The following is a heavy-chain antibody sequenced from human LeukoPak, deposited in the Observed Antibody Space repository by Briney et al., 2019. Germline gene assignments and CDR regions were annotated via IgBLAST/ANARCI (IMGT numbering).Heavy chain of an antibody. V-gene: IGHV4-59*01. CDR2: IYYSGST. CDR3: ARADSSGYFDLDY. J-gene: IGHJ4*02. CDR1: GGSISSYY. Sequence: ETLSLTCTVSGGSISSYYWSWIRQPPGKGLEWIGYIYYSGSTNYNPSLKSRVTISVDTSKNQFSLKLSSVTAADTAVYYCARADSSGYFDLDYWGQGTLVTVSS. D-gene: IGHD3-22*01.